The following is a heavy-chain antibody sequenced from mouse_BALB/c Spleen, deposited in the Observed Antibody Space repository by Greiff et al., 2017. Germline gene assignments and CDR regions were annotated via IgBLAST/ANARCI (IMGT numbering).Heavy chain of an antibody. Sequence: QVQLQQSGPELVKPGASVKISCKASGYAFSSSWMNWVKQRPGQGLEWIGRIYPGDGDTNYNGTFKGKATLTADKSSSTAYMQLSSLTSVDSAVYFCARQLWSLQGAMDYWGQGTSVTVSS. V-gene: IGHV1-82*01. CDR2: IYPGDGDT. CDR3: ARQLWSLQGAMDY. J-gene: IGHJ4*01. D-gene: IGHD1-1*02. CDR1: GYAFSSSW.